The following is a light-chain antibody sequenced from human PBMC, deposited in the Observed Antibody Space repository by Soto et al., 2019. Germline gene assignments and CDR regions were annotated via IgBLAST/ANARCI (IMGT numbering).Light chain of an antibody. CDR2: AAS. V-gene: IGKV1-39*01. Sequence: DIQMTQSPSSLSASVGDRVTITCRASQSISTYLNWYQQKAGLAPKLLIYAASSLQSGVPSRFSDSGSGTDFTPTISSLQPEDFATYYCQQTYSTPTTFGQGTKVDIK. CDR1: QSISTY. J-gene: IGKJ1*01. CDR3: QQTYSTPTT.